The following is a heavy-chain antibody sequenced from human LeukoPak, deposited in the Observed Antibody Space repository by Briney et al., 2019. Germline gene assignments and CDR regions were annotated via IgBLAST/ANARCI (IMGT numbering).Heavy chain of an antibody. CDR3: ARVEAVAGTPGYFDY. J-gene: IGHJ4*02. Sequence: PSETLSLTCAVYGGSFSGYYWSWIRQPPGKGLERIGEINHSGSTNYNPSLKSRVTISVDTSKNQFSLKLSSVTAADTAVYYCARVEAVAGTPGYFDYWGQGTLVTVSS. CDR1: GGSFSGYY. V-gene: IGHV4-34*01. CDR2: INHSGST. D-gene: IGHD6-19*01.